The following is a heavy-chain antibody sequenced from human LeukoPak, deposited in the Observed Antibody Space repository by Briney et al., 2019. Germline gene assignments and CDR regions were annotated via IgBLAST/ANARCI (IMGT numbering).Heavy chain of an antibody. D-gene: IGHD3-10*01. V-gene: IGHV3-23*01. Sequence: PGGSLRLSCAASGFTFSSCAMSWVRQAPGKGLEWVSAISGSGGGTYYADSVKGRFTISRDNSKNTLYLQMNSLRAEDTAVYYCAKGFQYFYGSGSYFDYWGQGTLVTVSS. CDR1: GFTFSSCA. J-gene: IGHJ4*02. CDR2: ISGSGGGT. CDR3: AKGFQYFYGSGSYFDY.